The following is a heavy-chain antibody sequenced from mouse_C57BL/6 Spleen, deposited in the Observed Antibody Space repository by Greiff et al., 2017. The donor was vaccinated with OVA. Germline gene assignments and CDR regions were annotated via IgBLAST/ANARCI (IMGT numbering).Heavy chain of an antibody. D-gene: IGHD2-3*01. CDR2: INPSNGGT. J-gene: IGHJ1*03. V-gene: IGHV1-53*01. CDR1: GYSFTSYW. Sequence: QVQLQQPGPELVKPGASVKLSCKASGYSFTSYWMHWVKQRPGQGLEWIGNINPSNGGTNYNEKFTSKATLPVDKSSSTASMQLSSLTSEDSAVYYCARTLIYDDYYGYFDVWGTGTTVTVSS. CDR3: ARTLIYDDYYGYFDV.